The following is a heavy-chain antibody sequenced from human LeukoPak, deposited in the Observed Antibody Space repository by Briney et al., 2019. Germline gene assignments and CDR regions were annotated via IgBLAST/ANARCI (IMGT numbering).Heavy chain of an antibody. V-gene: IGHV3-21*01. CDR3: ARGRYNWKGERENWFDP. Sequence: PGGSLRLSCAASGFTFGSYSMSWVRQAPGKGLEWVSSISSSSSYTYYADSVKGRLTISRDNAKNSLYLQMNSLRAEDTALYYCARGRYNWKGERENWFDPWGQGTLVTVSS. CDR1: GFTFGSYS. CDR2: ISSSSSYT. J-gene: IGHJ5*02. D-gene: IGHD1-20*01.